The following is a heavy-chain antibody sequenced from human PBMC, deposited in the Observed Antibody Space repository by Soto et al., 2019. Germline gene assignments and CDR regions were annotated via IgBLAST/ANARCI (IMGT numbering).Heavy chain of an antibody. J-gene: IGHJ6*02. CDR3: AKDRTYCSSTSCQTHKYYYYYGMAV. CDR1: GFTFSSYG. D-gene: IGHD2-2*01. CDR2: ISYDGNNK. V-gene: IGHV3-30*18. Sequence: PGGSLRLSCAASGFTFSSYGMHWVRQAPGKGLEWVAVISYDGNNKYYADSVKGRFTISRDNSKNTLYLQMNSLRAEDTAVYYCAKDRTYCSSTSCQTHKYYYYYGMAVWGQGTTVTVSS.